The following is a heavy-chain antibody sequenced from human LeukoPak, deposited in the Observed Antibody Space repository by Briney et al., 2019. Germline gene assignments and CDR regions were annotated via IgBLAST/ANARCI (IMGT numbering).Heavy chain of an antibody. CDR3: ARCTGGDCGGAFDM. Sequence: ASVKVSCKASGGTFSSYAINWLRQATGQGLEWMGWMNPNTGNADSAQKFQGRVTMTSNISISTAYMELSSLRSEDTALYYCARCTGGDCGGAFDMWGQGTMVTVSS. D-gene: IGHD2-21*02. V-gene: IGHV1-8*02. CDR1: GGTFSSYA. J-gene: IGHJ3*02. CDR2: MNPNTGNA.